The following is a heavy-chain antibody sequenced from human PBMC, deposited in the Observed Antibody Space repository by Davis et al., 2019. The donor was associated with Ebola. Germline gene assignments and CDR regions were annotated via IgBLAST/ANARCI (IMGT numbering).Heavy chain of an antibody. Sequence: GESLKISCQGSEYSFSDYWIGWVRQLPGKGLEWMGIIYPGDSDTRYSPSFQGQVTISADKSINTAYLQWSSLKASDTAMYYCARHKKPAFGMGYFYGLDVWGQGTTVTVSS. CDR1: EYSFSDYW. CDR3: ARHKKPAFGMGYFYGLDV. CDR2: IYPGDSDT. J-gene: IGHJ6*02. D-gene: IGHD3-3*01. V-gene: IGHV5-51*01.